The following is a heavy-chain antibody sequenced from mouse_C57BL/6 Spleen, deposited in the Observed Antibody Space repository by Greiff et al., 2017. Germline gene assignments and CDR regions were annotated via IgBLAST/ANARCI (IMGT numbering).Heavy chain of an antibody. CDR3: ARENLPYAMDY. V-gene: IGHV1-61*01. CDR1: GYTFTSYW. CDR2: IYPSDSET. J-gene: IGHJ4*01. Sequence: VQLQQPGAELVRPGSSVKLSCKASGYTFTSYWMDWVKQRPGQGLEWIGNIYPSDSETHYNQKFKDKATLTVDKSSSTAYMQLSSLTSEDSAVYYCARENLPYAMDYWGQGTSVTVSS.